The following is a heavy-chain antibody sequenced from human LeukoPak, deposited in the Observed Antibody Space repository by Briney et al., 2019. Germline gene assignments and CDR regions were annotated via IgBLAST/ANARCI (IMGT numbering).Heavy chain of an antibody. Sequence: GGSLRLSCAGSGFTFSRYSMNWFRQAPGKGLERVASISSRSTNIFYTDSVKGRFTISRDNAKNSLYLQMNSLGAEDTAVYYCARDAQWLVPEGYFYYMDVWGKGSTVTVSS. J-gene: IGHJ6*03. CDR1: GFTFSRYS. CDR3: ARDAQWLVPEGYFYYMDV. CDR2: ISSRSTNI. D-gene: IGHD6-19*01. V-gene: IGHV3-21*01.